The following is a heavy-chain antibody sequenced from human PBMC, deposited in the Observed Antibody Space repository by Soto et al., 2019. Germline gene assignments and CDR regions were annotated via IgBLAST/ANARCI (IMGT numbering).Heavy chain of an antibody. J-gene: IGHJ6*02. D-gene: IGHD3-10*01. V-gene: IGHV3-53*04. Sequence: EVQLVESGGGLVQPGGSLRLSCTASGFAVRHNYMTWVRQAPGKGLEWVSLIYSGGDTAYADSVKGRFTISRHTSQNTLYLQMNSLRAEDTAVYYCAGKTVSIPSGGDVWGQGTAVTVSS. CDR1: GFAVRHNY. CDR2: IYSGGDT. CDR3: AGKTVSIPSGGDV.